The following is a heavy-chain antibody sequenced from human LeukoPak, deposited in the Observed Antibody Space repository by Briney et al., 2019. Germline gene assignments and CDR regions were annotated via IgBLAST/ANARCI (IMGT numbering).Heavy chain of an antibody. D-gene: IGHD3-10*01. CDR1: GGSISSYY. CDR2: IYYSGST. Sequence: PSETLSLTCTVSGGSISSYYWSWIRQPPGKGLEWIGYIYYSGSTNYNPSLKSRVTISVDTSKNQFSLKLSSVTAADTAVYYCASATPLWFGEMEAFDIWGQGTMVTVSS. V-gene: IGHV4-59*01. CDR3: ASATPLWFGEMEAFDI. J-gene: IGHJ3*02.